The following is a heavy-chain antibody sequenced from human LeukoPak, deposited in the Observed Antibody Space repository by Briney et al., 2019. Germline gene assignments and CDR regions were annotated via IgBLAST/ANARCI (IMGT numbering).Heavy chain of an antibody. CDR3: ARGQYYYDSSGYYYSFYFDY. J-gene: IGHJ4*02. CDR1: GFTVSTNC. V-gene: IGHV3-66*01. D-gene: IGHD3-22*01. Sequence: GGSLRLSCAASGFTVSTNCMSWVRQAPGKGLEWVSVIYSNGSTYYADSVRGRFTISRDSSKNTLYFQMNSLRAEDTAVYYCARGQYYYDSSGYYYSFYFDYWGQGTLVTVSS. CDR2: IYSNGST.